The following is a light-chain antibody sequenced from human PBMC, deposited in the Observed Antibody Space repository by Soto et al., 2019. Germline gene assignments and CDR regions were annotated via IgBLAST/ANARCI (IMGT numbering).Light chain of an antibody. J-gene: IGLJ2*01. CDR2: EVT. CDR1: SSEIGAYIY. V-gene: IGLV2-14*01. Sequence: QSALPQPASVSGSPGQWITISCTGTSSEIGAYIYVSWYQQHPGKAPKLMIYEVTNRPSGVSNRFSGSQSGNTASLTISGLQTEDEADYYCSSYTSSSSVVFGGGTKLTVL. CDR3: SSYTSSSSVV.